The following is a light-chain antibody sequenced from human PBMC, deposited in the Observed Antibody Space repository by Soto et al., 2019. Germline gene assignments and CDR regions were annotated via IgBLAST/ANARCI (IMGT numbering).Light chain of an antibody. V-gene: IGLV2-14*03. Sequence: QSVLTQPASVSGSPGQSVTISCTGTSSDVGGYNYVSWYQQHPGKAPKLLIYDVSHRPSVVSSRFSGSKSGNTASLAISGLQAEDEADYYCSSYTGTNTLVIFGGGTKVTVL. CDR3: SSYTGTNTLVI. CDR1: SSDVGGYNY. CDR2: DVS. J-gene: IGLJ2*01.